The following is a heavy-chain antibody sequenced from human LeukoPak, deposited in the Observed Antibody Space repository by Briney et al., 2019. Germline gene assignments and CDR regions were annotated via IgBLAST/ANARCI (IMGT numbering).Heavy chain of an antibody. Sequence: PGGSLRLSCTVSGFTVSSNSMSWVRQAPGKGLEWVSGINWNGGSTGYADSVKGRFTISRDNAKNSLYLQMNSLRAEDTALYYCAKDKGFPYYYGSGSYYQFDYWGQETLVTVSS. CDR1: GFTVSSNS. D-gene: IGHD3-10*01. J-gene: IGHJ4*02. CDR3: AKDKGFPYYYGSGSYYQFDY. V-gene: IGHV3-20*04. CDR2: INWNGGST.